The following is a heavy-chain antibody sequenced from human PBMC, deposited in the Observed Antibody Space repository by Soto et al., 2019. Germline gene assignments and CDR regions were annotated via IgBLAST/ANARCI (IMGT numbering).Heavy chain of an antibody. CDR1: GGSISSNY. J-gene: IGHJ4*02. CDR2: VYNSGST. Sequence: SETLSLTCTVSGGSISSNYWTWIRQPPGKGLGWIGYVYNSGSTNYNPSLKSRVTISEDTSKSQFSLKVNSMTAADTAVYYCARYRREAVAGYTLDNWGQGILVTVSS. V-gene: IGHV4-59*01. D-gene: IGHD6-13*01. CDR3: ARYRREAVAGYTLDN.